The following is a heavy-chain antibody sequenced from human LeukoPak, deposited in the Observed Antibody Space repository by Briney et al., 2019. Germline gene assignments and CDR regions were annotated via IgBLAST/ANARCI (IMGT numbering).Heavy chain of an antibody. D-gene: IGHD3-9*01. Sequence: RTSETLSLTCTVSGGSISTYYWSWIRQPPGKGLEWIGYIYNSATTNYNPSLKSRVTMSVDTSKNQFSLKLSSVTAADTAVYYCARQRHILTALSDWGQGTLVTVSS. CDR1: GGSISTYY. V-gene: IGHV4-59*12. J-gene: IGHJ4*02. CDR2: IYNSATT. CDR3: ARQRHILTALSD.